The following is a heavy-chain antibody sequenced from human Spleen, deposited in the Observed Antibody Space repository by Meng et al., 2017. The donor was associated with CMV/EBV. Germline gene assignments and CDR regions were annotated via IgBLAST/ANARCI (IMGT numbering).Heavy chain of an antibody. CDR3: ARGYGGSFDS. J-gene: IGHJ4*02. V-gene: IGHV1-8*01. Sequence: KVYCKASGYNFTSFDIHWVRQATGQGLEWMGWMNPNSGNTGYAQKFQGRVTMTRNTSITTAYMELSSLRSEDTAIYYCARGYGGSFDSWGQGTLVTVSS. CDR2: MNPNSGNT. CDR1: GYNFTSFD. D-gene: IGHD5-12*01.